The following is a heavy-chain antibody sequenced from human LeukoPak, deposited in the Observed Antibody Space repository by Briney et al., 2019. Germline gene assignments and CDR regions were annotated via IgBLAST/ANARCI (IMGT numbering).Heavy chain of an antibody. V-gene: IGHV3-23*01. CDR2: FSATDGSA. Sequence: GGSLRLSCAASGFTVSSCGMTWVRQAPGKGLEWVSAFSATDGSAQYAESVKGRFTISRDNSENSLYLQMDSLRDEDTAVYYCAKARIAAAGTGAFDVWGQGTMVTVSS. J-gene: IGHJ3*01. CDR1: GFTVSSCG. CDR3: AKARIAAAGTGAFDV. D-gene: IGHD6-13*01.